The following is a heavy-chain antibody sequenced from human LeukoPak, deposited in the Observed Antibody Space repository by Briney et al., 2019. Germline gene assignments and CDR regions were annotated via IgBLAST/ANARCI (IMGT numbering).Heavy chain of an antibody. V-gene: IGHV3-23*01. CDR1: GFTFSSFA. CDR2: FDGNGPNT. CDR3: AKPRTTGLGWAQFDY. Sequence: GGSLRLSCAASGFTFSSFAMTWVRQAPGKGLEWVSGFDGNGPNTYYADSVRGRWTISRDNSRNTLYLEMNSPRPEDTAIYYCAKPRTTGLGWAQFDYWGQGSLVTVSS. J-gene: IGHJ4*02. D-gene: IGHD2-8*02.